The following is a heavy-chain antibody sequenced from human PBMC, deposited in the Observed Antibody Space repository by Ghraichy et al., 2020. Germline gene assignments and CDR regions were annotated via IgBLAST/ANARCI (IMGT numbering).Heavy chain of an antibody. CDR1: GFTFSSYA. V-gene: IGHV3-23*01. J-gene: IGHJ4*02. CDR3: AKAKQSFPYYFDY. Sequence: GGSLRLSCAASGFTFSSYAMSWVRRAPGKGLEWVSGISASGGSTYYADSVKGRFTISRDNSKNTLYLQMNSLRAEDTAVYYCAKAKQSFPYYFDYWGQGTLVTVSS. D-gene: IGHD6-19*01. CDR2: ISASGGST.